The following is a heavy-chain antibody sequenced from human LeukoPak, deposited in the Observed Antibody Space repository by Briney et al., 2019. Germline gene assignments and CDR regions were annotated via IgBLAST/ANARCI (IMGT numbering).Heavy chain of an antibody. CDR3: ARHSPFWLRNAFDI. J-gene: IGHJ3*02. V-gene: IGHV4-34*01. D-gene: IGHD5-12*01. Sequence: PSETLSLTCAVYGGSFSGYYWSWIRQPPGKGLEWIGEINHSGSTNYNPSLKSRVTISVDTSKNQFSLKLSSVTAADTAVYYCARHSPFWLRNAFDIWGQGTMVTVSS. CDR1: GGSFSGYY. CDR2: INHSGST.